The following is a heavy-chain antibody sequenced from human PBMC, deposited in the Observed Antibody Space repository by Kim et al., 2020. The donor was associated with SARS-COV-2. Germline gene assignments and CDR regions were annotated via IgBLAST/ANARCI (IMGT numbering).Heavy chain of an antibody. CDR3: ARGGDGRDFDY. J-gene: IGHJ4*02. D-gene: IGHD3-10*01. Sequence: ANYAQKFQGRVTITADESTSTAYMELSSLRSEDTAVYYCARGGDGRDFDYWGQGTLVTVSS. CDR2: A. V-gene: IGHV1-69*01.